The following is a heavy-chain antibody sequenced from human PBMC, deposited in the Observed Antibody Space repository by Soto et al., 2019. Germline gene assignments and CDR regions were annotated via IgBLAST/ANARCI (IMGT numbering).Heavy chain of an antibody. Sequence: GASVKVSWKASGYTFTSYAMHWVRQAPGQRLEWMGWINAGNGNTKYSQKFQGRVTITRDTSASTAYMELSSLRSEDTAVYYCARDATYYYDSSGSFDYWGQGTLVTVSS. V-gene: IGHV1-3*01. CDR2: INAGNGNT. D-gene: IGHD3-22*01. J-gene: IGHJ4*02. CDR3: ARDATYYYDSSGSFDY. CDR1: GYTFTSYA.